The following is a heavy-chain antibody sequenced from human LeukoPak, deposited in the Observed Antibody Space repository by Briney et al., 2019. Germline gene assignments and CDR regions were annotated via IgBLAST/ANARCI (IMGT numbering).Heavy chain of an antibody. CDR2: ISGGGGST. Sequence: GGSLRLSCAASGFTFSSYAMSWVRQAPGKGLEWVSAISGGGGSTYYADSVKGRFTISRDNSKNTLYLQMNSLRAEDTAVYYCTKSRGYSYGNPFDYWGQGTLVTVSS. V-gene: IGHV3-23*01. CDR1: GFTFSSYA. J-gene: IGHJ4*02. D-gene: IGHD5-18*01. CDR3: TKSRGYSYGNPFDY.